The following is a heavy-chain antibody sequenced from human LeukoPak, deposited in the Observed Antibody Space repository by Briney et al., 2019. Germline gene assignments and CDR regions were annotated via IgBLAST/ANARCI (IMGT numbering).Heavy chain of an antibody. V-gene: IGHV4-34*01. CDR1: GGSFSGYY. D-gene: IGHD1-26*01. Sequence: SETLSLTYSLYGGSFSGYYWSWIRQPPGKGLEWIGEINNSGSTNYNPSLKSRVTISVDTSKNQFSLKLSSVTAADTAVYYCARVGGSYSGVYYWGQGTLVTVSS. CDR2: INNSGST. CDR3: ARVGGSYSGVYY. J-gene: IGHJ4*02.